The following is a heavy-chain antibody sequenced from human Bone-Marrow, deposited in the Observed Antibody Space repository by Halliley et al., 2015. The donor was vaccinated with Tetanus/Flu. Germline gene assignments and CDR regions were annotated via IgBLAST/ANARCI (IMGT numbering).Heavy chain of an antibody. V-gene: IGHV5-51*01. CDR3: VRQSSDGRTKDGMAV. Sequence: QLVQSGAEVKKPGESLKISCKGSGYDFTSYWIGWVRQMPGTGLEWMGIIIPDDSETRYSPSFQGQVTISADKSITTAYLQRSSLRAADTARCYCVRQSSDGRTKDGMAVWGQGTAVTV. CDR1: GYDFTSYW. CDR2: IIPDDSET. J-gene: IGHJ6*02.